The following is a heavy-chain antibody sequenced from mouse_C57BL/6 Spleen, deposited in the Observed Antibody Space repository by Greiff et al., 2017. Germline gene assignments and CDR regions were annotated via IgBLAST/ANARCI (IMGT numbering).Heavy chain of an antibody. CDR1: GYTFTSYW. CDR2: IDPSDSYT. Sequence: VQLQQPGAELVMPGASVKLSCKASGYTFTSYWMHWVKQRPGQGLEWIGEIDPSDSYTNYNQKVKGKSTLTVDKSSSTAYMQLSSLTSEDSAVYYCARGFYYYDWYFDVWGTGTTVTVSS. J-gene: IGHJ1*03. D-gene: IGHD1-1*01. CDR3: ARGFYYYDWYFDV. V-gene: IGHV1-69*01.